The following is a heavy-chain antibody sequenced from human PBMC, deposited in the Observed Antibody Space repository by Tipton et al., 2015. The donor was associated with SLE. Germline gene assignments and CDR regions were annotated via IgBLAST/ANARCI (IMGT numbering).Heavy chain of an antibody. J-gene: IGHJ3*02. CDR2: ISHSGIT. CDR1: GGSLTDFY. CDR3: ARGEMDVFDM. V-gene: IGHV4-34*09. Sequence: TLSLTCAVHGGSLTDFYWNWIRQPPGKGLEWIGEISHSGITNYKPSLKSPVSISLDTSTNQFSLRLDSATAADTAVYYCARGEMDVFDMWGQGTVVSVSS. D-gene: IGHD5-24*01.